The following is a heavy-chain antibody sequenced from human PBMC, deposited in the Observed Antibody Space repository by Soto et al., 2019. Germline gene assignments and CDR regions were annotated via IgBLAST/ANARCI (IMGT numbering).Heavy chain of an antibody. Sequence: QVQLVESGGGLVKPGGSLRLSCAASGFTFSDYYMSWIRQAPGKGLEWVSYISSSSSYTNYADSVKGRFTISRDNAKNSLYLQMNSLRAEDTAVYYCARVRTNSGSYNAPNWGQGTLVTVSS. V-gene: IGHV3-11*05. D-gene: IGHD1-26*01. CDR3: ARVRTNSGSYNAPN. CDR1: GFTFSDYY. CDR2: ISSSSSYT. J-gene: IGHJ4*02.